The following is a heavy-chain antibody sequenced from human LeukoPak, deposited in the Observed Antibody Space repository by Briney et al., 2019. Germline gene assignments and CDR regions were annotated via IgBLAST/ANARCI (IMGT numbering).Heavy chain of an antibody. CDR2: IYYSRGT. V-gene: IGHV4-59*01. CDR1: GDSIRNYY. D-gene: IGHD6-13*01. J-gene: IGHJ4*02. CDR3: ARDRSTWYFAD. Sequence: ETLSLTCTVSGDSIRNYYWSWIRQPPGKGLEWIGYIYYSRGTNYNPSLKSRVTISVDTSKNQFSLQLSSVTAADTAVYYCARDRSTWYFADWGQGTLVTVSS.